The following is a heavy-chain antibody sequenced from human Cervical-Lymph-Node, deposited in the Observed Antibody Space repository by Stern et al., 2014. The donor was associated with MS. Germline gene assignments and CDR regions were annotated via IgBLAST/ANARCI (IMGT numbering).Heavy chain of an antibody. D-gene: IGHD6-19*01. CDR1: GGSISSGSYY. J-gene: IGHJ5*02. CDR3: ARETVAADNNWFDP. V-gene: IGHV4-61*02. Sequence: QVQLQESGPGLLKPSQTLSLTCTVSGGSISSGSYYWSWIRQPAGKGLEWIGRIYTSGSTKHNPSLKSRVTISADTPKNQFSLKLSSVTAADTAVYYCARETVAADNNWFDPWGQGTLVTVSS. CDR2: IYTSGST.